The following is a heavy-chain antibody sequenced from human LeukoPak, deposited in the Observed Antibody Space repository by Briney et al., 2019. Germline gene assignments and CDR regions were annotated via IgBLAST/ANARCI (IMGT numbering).Heavy chain of an antibody. CDR2: IYHSGST. J-gene: IGHJ3*02. CDR3: ARVRVGSGGRWDAFDI. D-gene: IGHD1-26*01. CDR1: GDSISNGDYY. Sequence: SQTLSLTCTVAGDSISNGDYYWSWIRQPPGKGPEWIGYIYHSGSTYYSSPLKSRVTISVDRSTNQFSLQLPSVTAADTALYYCARVRVGSGGRWDAFDIWGQGTMVTVSS. V-gene: IGHV4-30-2*01.